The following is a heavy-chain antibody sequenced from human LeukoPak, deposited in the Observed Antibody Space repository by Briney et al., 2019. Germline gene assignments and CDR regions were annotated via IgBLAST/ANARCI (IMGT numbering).Heavy chain of an antibody. CDR3: AKVRGPYYFDY. J-gene: IGHJ4*02. Sequence: PGGSLRLSCAASGFTFSTYAVSWVRQAPGKGLEWVSGISGSGGSMYYADSVKGRFTMSGDNSKNTVYLQMNSLRAEDTAVYYCAKVRGPYYFDYWGQGTLVTVSS. CDR2: ISGSGGSM. D-gene: IGHD3-10*01. CDR1: GFTFSTYA. V-gene: IGHV3-23*01.